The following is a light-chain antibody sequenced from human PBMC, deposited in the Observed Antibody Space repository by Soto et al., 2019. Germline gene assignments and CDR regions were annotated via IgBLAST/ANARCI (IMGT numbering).Light chain of an antibody. Sequence: DIQMTQSPSTLSASVGDRVTITCRASQSVRSWLAWYQQKPGKAPKLLIYMASSLESGVPSRFSGSGSGTEFTLTISSLQPDDFATYYCQQYNSNPGTFDQGTKVEVK. J-gene: IGKJ1*01. CDR2: MAS. CDR1: QSVRSW. V-gene: IGKV1-5*03. CDR3: QQYNSNPGT.